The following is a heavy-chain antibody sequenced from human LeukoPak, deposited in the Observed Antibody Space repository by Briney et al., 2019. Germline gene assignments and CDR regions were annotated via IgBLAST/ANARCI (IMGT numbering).Heavy chain of an antibody. CDR1: GFTFSNYA. D-gene: IGHD3-9*01. V-gene: IGHV3-23*01. CDR2: ISGSGDST. J-gene: IGHJ4*02. Sequence: GGSLRLSCAASGFTFSNYAMRWVRQAPGKGLGWVSGISGSGDSTYYADSVKGRFTISRDNAKKSLYLQMNRLRAEDTAVYFCARADTSDILTGYSDYWGQGTLVTVSS. CDR3: ARADTSDILTGYSDY.